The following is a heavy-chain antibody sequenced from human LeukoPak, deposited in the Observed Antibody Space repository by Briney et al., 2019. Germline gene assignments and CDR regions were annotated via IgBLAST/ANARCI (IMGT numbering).Heavy chain of an antibody. CDR1: EFTFSSYE. Sequence: GGSLRLSCAASEFTFSSYEMNWVRQAPGKRLEWVSYISSSGSTIYYADSVKGRFTISRDNPKNSLYLQMNSLRAEDTAVYYCARDGNSGYDPDAFDIWGQGTMVTVSS. D-gene: IGHD5-12*01. CDR2: ISSSGSTI. J-gene: IGHJ3*02. CDR3: ARDGNSGYDPDAFDI. V-gene: IGHV3-48*03.